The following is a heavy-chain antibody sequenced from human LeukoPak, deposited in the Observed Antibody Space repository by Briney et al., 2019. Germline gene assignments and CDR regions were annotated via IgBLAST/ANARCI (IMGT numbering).Heavy chain of an antibody. J-gene: IGHJ4*02. Sequence: GASVKVSCKASGYTFTDYYIHWVRQAPGQGLEYMGWISPNSGGTNYAQMFQGRVTMTSDTSINTAYMELSRLRSDDTAVYYCARGQGGFIDYWGQGTLVTVSS. D-gene: IGHD5-12*01. CDR1: GYTFTDYY. V-gene: IGHV1-2*02. CDR2: ISPNSGGT. CDR3: ARGQGGFIDY.